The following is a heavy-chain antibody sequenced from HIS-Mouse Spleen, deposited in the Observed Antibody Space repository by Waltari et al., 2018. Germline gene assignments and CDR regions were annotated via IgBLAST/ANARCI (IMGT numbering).Heavy chain of an antibody. D-gene: IGHD6-19*01. CDR3: ARIAEGYTSGWYAFDY. CDR2: IDWDDDK. Sequence: QVTLRESGPALVKPTQTLTLTCTFSGFSLSTSGMCVSWIRQPPGKALEWLARIDWDDDKYYSTSLKTRFTISSDTTKNPLVLTMTNMDPQDTATYYCARIAEGYTSGWYAFDYWGQGTLVTVSS. CDR1: GFSLSTSGMC. J-gene: IGHJ4*02. V-gene: IGHV2-70*15.